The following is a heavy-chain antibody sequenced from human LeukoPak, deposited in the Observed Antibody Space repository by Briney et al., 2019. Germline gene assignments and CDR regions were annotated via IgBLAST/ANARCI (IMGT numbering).Heavy chain of an antibody. Sequence: SGPTLVNPTQTLTLTCTFSGFSLSTSGMCVSWIRQPPGKALEWLARIDWDDDKYYSTSLKTRLTISKDTSKNQVVLTMTNMDPVDTATYYCARIQGTDYYYYYMDVWGKGTTVTVSS. CDR1: GFSLSTSGMC. J-gene: IGHJ6*03. CDR2: IDWDDDK. CDR3: ARIQGTDYYYYYMDV. V-gene: IGHV2-70*11.